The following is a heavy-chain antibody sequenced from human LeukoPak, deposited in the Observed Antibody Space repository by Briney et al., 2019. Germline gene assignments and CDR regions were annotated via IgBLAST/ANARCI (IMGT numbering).Heavy chain of an antibody. V-gene: IGHV3-21*01. Sequence: GGSLRLSCAASGFTFSSFSMNWVRQAPGKGLEWVSSISSSSSYIYYADSVKGRFTISRDDAKNSLFLQMNSLRAEDTAVYYCARGLQLHDAFDIWGQGTMVTVSS. D-gene: IGHD5-18*01. CDR2: ISSSSSYI. J-gene: IGHJ3*02. CDR1: GFTFSSFS. CDR3: ARGLQLHDAFDI.